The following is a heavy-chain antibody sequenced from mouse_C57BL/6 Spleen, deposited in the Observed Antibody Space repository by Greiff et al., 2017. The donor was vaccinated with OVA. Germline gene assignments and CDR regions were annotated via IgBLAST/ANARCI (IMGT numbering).Heavy chain of an antibody. Sequence: QVQLKQSGAELVKPGASVKISCKASGYAFSSYWMNWVKQRPGKGLEWIGQIYPGDGDTNYNGKFKGKATLTADKSSSTAYMQLSSLTSEDSAVYFCARSGGYDYDGPWFAYWGQGTLVTVSA. J-gene: IGHJ3*01. CDR2: IYPGDGDT. D-gene: IGHD2-4*01. CDR1: GYAFSSYW. V-gene: IGHV1-80*01. CDR3: ARSGGYDYDGPWFAY.